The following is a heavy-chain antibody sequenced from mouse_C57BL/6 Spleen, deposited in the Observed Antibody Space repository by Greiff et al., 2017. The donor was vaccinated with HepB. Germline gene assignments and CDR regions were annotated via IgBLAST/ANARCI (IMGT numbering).Heavy chain of an antibody. J-gene: IGHJ2*01. CDR1: GYTFTSYW. CDR2: IYPGSGST. Sequence: VQLQQPGAELVKPGASVKMSCKASGYTFTSYWITWVKQRPGQGLEWIGDIYPGSGSTNYNEKFKSKATLTVDTSSSTAYMQLSSLTSEDSAVYYCARRGYYSNYFYYFDYWGQGTTLTVSS. V-gene: IGHV1-55*01. D-gene: IGHD2-5*01. CDR3: ARRGYYSNYFYYFDY.